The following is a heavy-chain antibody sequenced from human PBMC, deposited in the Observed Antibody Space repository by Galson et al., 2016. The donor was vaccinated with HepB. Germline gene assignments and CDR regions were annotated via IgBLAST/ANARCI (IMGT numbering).Heavy chain of an antibody. CDR1: GFTFSNFA. CDR2: ISGKGDST. D-gene: IGHD3-10*01. Sequence: SLRLSCAASGFTFSNFAMTWVRQAPGKGLEWISGISGKGDSTYYADSVKGRFTVSRDNSKNTLHLHMKSLRVDDTAVYYCANLGSGSFRWYFYGMEVWGKGTTVTVPS. J-gene: IGHJ6*04. V-gene: IGHV3-23*01. CDR3: ANLGSGSFRWYFYGMEV.